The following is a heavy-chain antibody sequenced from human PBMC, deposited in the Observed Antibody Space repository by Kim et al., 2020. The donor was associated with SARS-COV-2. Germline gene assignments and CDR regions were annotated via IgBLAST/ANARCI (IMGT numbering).Heavy chain of an antibody. CDR3: AHRSGNLNFAY. V-gene: IGHV4-34*01. CDR2: ST. J-gene: IGHJ4*02. D-gene: IGHD1-26*01. Sequence: STTTNPTLKSRVTISRDTPKTHFSLKLTSVTAADTAVYYCAHRSGNLNFAYWGQGTLVTVSS.